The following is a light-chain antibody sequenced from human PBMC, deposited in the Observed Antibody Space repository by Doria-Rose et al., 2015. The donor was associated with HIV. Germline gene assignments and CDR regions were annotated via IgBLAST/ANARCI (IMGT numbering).Light chain of an antibody. V-gene: IGKV4-1*01. CDR1: QSLLYTSKNY. CDR2: WAS. J-gene: IGKJ3*01. Sequence: TQSPESLGMSLGERATLNCKSNQSLLYTSKNYLAWYQQKPGQPPKLLIYWASTRQSGVPARFSGSWSGTDFALTISSLEAEDVAVYYCQQYYDTPSCGPGTTVDIK. CDR3: QQYYDTPS.